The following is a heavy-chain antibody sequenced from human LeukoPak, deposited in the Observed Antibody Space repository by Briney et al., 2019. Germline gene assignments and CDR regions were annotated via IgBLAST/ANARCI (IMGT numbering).Heavy chain of an antibody. Sequence: SETLSLTCTVSGGSISSYYWSWIRQPPGKGLEWIGYIYYSGSTNYNPSLKSRVTISVDTSKNQFSLRLSSVTAADTAVYYCARASEMDHYFDYWGQGTLVTVSS. J-gene: IGHJ4*02. D-gene: IGHD5-24*01. CDR1: GGSISSYY. CDR3: ARASEMDHYFDY. CDR2: IYYSGST. V-gene: IGHV4-59*01.